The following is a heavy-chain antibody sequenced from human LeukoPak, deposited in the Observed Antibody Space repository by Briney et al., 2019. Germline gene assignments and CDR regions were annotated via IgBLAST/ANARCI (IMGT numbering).Heavy chain of an antibody. D-gene: IGHD2-15*01. V-gene: IGHV4-61*02. CDR2: IYTRGST. J-gene: IGHJ4*02. Sequence: SETLPLTCTVSGGSISSGNYYWSWIRQPAGKGLEWIGRIYTRGSTNYNPSLMSRVTISIDTSKNQFSLKLSSVTAADTAVYYCASSGYCSGGSCYDYWGQGTLVTVSS. CDR1: GGSISSGNYY. CDR3: ASSGYCSGGSCYDY.